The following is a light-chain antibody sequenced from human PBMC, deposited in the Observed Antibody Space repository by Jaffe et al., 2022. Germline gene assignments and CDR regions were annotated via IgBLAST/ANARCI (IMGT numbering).Light chain of an antibody. J-gene: IGKJ3*01. CDR2: WAS. CDR1: QSVLSTSDNKNY. CDR3: QQYYSSPT. V-gene: IGKV4-1*01. Sequence: DIVMTQSPDSLAVSLGERATINCKSSQSVLSTSDNKNYLAWFQQKPGQPPKMLIKWASSRESGVPDRFSGSGSGTDFTLTISSLQAEDVAVYYCQQYYSSPTFGPGTKVEIE.